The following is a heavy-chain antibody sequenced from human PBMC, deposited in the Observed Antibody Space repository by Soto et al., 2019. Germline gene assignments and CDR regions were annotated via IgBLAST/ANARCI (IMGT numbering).Heavy chain of an antibody. J-gene: IGHJ4*02. V-gene: IGHV3-7*01. CDR3: ARVFEGDFVN. Sequence: GGSLRLSCAASGFIFSGHWMSWVRQAPGKGLEWVAKIKEDGTEKYYVDSVKGRFTISRDNAEKSLYLQMNNLRAEDTALYYCARVFEGDFVNWGQGSLVTVSS. CDR1: GFIFSGHW. CDR2: IKEDGTEK. D-gene: IGHD2-21*02.